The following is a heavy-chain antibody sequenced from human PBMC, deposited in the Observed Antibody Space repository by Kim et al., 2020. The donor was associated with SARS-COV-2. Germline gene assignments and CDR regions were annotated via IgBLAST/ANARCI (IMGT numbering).Heavy chain of an antibody. D-gene: IGHD3-16*01. V-gene: IGHV3-33*01. CDR2: IWYDGSNK. J-gene: IGHJ5*02. CDR1: GFTFSSYG. CDR3: ARESLPLAPTFLKNWFDP. Sequence: GGSLRLSCAASGFTFSSYGMHWVRQAPGKGLEWVAVIWYDGSNKYYADSVKGRFTISRDNSKNTLYLQMNSLRAEDTAVYYCARESLPLAPTFLKNWFDPWGQGTVVTVSS.